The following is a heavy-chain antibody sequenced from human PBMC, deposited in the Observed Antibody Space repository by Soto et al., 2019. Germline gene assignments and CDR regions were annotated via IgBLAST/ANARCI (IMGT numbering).Heavy chain of an antibody. CDR1: GGSIGSSNW. CDR2: IYHSGST. J-gene: IGHJ4*02. CDR3: AKKQYVVGVFDY. V-gene: IGHV4-4*02. Sequence: ASETLSLTCTVSGGSIGSSNWWRWVRKPPGKGLEWIGEIYHSGSTNYNPSLKSRVTISVDKSKNQFSLKLSSVTAADTAVYYCAKKQYVVGVFDYWGQGTLVTVSS. D-gene: IGHD2-15*01.